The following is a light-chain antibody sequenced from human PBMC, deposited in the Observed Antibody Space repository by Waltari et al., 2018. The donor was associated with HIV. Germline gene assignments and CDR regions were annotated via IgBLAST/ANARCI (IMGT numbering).Light chain of an antibody. Sequence: QSAPTQPASVSGSPGRSITISCTGTRSDVWSYNLVPWYQQHPGKAPKLMIYEVSKRPSGVSNRFSGSKSGNTASLTISGLQAEDEADYYCCSYAGSSTYVFGTGTKVTVL. CDR2: EVS. V-gene: IGLV2-23*02. CDR1: RSDVWSYNL. CDR3: CSYAGSSTYV. J-gene: IGLJ1*01.